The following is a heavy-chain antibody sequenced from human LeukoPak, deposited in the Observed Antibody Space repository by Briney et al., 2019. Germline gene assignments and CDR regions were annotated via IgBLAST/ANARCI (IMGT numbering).Heavy chain of an antibody. CDR1: GGSVSTYY. V-gene: IGHV4-59*02. CDR3: ARAGSGWSFDY. J-gene: IGHJ4*02. CDR2: VSHSGNT. Sequence: SETLSLTCTVSGGSVSTYYWSWIRQPPGKELEWMGYVSHSGNTNCNPSLKSRLTMSLDTSKNHFSLRLSSVNAADTAVYYCARAGSGWSFDYWGQGSLVTVSS. D-gene: IGHD6-19*01.